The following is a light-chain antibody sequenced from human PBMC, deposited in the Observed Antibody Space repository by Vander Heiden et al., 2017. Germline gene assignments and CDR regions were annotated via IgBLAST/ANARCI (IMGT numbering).Light chain of an antibody. Sequence: DIQMTQSPSTLSAFVGDRVTITCRDSQSISNWLAWYQQKPGKAPKLLIYKTSSLQSGVPSRFSGSGSGTAFTLTISSLQPDDFATYYCQKYNSYPWTFGQGTKVEI. CDR1: QSISNW. CDR2: KTS. J-gene: IGKJ1*01. V-gene: IGKV1-5*03. CDR3: QKYNSYPWT.